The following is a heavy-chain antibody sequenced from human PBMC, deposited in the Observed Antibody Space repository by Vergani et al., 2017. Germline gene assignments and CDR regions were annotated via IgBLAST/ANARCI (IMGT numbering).Heavy chain of an antibody. J-gene: IGHJ4*02. CDR1: GGSFSGYY. CDR2: INHSGST. CDR3: ASGYCSGGSCYRGGGY. V-gene: IGHV4-34*01. Sequence: QVQLQQWGAGLLKPSETLSLTCAVYGGSFSGYYWSWIRQPPGKGLEWIGEINHSGSTNYNPSLKSRVTISVDTSKNQFSLKLSSVTAADTAVYCCASGYCSGGSCYRGGGYWGQGTLVTVSS. D-gene: IGHD2-15*01.